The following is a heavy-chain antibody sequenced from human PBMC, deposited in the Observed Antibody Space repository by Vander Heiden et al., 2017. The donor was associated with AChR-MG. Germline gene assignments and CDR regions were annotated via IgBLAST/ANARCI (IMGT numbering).Heavy chain of an antibody. V-gene: IGHV1-8*01. CDR3: ARGPYYDFWSGYPLDY. J-gene: IGHJ4*02. CDR1: GYTFTSYD. D-gene: IGHD3-3*01. CDR2: MNPNSGNT. Sequence: QVQLVPSGAEVKKPGASVKVSCKASGYTFTSYDINWVRQATGQGLEWMGWMNPNSGNTGYAQKFQGRVTMTRNTSISTAYMELSSLRSEDTAVYYCARGPYYDFWSGYPLDYWGQGTLVTVSS.